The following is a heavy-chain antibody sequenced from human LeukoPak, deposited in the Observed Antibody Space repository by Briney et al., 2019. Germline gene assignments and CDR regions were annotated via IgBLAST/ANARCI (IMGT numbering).Heavy chain of an antibody. CDR3: VRHGARSLTGYFTPSNY. Sequence: GESLKISCQVSGYIFSIYWIGWVRQMPGKGLEWMGLIYPDDFDTRYSPSFQGQVTISVDKSISTAYLHWSSLKASDTAIYYCVRHGARSLTGYFTPSNYWGQGTLVHVSS. V-gene: IGHV5-51*01. D-gene: IGHD3-9*01. CDR1: GYIFSIYW. J-gene: IGHJ4*01. CDR2: IYPDDFDT.